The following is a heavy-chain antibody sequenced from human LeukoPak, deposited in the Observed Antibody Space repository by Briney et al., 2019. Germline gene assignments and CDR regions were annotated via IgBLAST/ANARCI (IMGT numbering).Heavy chain of an antibody. D-gene: IGHD6-19*01. Sequence: GGSLRLSCAASGFTFSSSAMSWVRQAPGKGLEWVSSISGSGSGGSTYYADSVKGRFTISRDNSKNTLYLQMNSLIAEDTAVYYCAKDAPRSSGWFFLDYWGQGTLVTVSS. J-gene: IGHJ4*02. V-gene: IGHV3-23*01. CDR1: GFTFSSSA. CDR2: ISGSGSGGST. CDR3: AKDAPRSSGWFFLDY.